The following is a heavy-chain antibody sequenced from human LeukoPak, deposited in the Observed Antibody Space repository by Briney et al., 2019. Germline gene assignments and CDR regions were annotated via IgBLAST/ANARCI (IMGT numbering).Heavy chain of an antibody. V-gene: IGHV4-34*01. CDR3: ARFRGGYFDY. D-gene: IGHD3-16*01. Sequence: SETLSLTCAVYGGSFSGYYWSWIRQPPGKGLEWIGEINHSGSTNYNPSLKSRVTISVDTSKNQFSLKLSSVTAADTAVYYCARFRGGYFDYWGQGTLVTVSS. CDR1: GGSFSGYY. J-gene: IGHJ4*02. CDR2: INHSGST.